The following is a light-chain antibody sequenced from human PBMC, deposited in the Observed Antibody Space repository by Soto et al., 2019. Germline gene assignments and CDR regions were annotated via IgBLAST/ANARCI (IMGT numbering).Light chain of an antibody. J-gene: IGLJ1*01. V-gene: IGLV2-8*01. Sequence: QSVLTQPPSASGSPGQSVTISCSGTSSDVGGYDSVSWYQHHPGKVPKLIIFDVDKWPSGVPDRFSGFKSGNTASLTVSGLRAEGEADYYCSSYAGSNTFVFGTGTKVTVL. CDR1: SSDVGGYDS. CDR3: SSYAGSNTFV. CDR2: DVD.